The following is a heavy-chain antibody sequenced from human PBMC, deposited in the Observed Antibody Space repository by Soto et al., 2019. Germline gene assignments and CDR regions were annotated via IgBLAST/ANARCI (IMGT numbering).Heavy chain of an antibody. CDR3: ARVSWREKYGMDV. CDR2: ITISGNTV. V-gene: IGHV3-11*01. CDR1: GFPFSDSY. Sequence: GGSLRLSCAASGFPFSDSYMSWIRQAPGKGLEWISYITISGNTVYYADSLKGRFTISRDNAKNSLYLQMNRLRAEDTAVYYCARVSWREKYGMDVWGQGATVTVSS. J-gene: IGHJ6*02.